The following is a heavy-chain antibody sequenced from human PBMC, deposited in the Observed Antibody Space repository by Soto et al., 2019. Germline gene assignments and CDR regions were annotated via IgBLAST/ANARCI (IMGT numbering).Heavy chain of an antibody. D-gene: IGHD4-4*01. CDR1: GFTVSSHY. V-gene: IGHV3-53*01. J-gene: IGHJ5*02. Sequence: EVQLVESGGGLIQPGGSLRLSCAASGFTVSSHYMTWVRQAPGKGLEWVSVIYSDGTTYYADSVKGRFIISRDNSKNTLHLQMDSLRAEDTAVYYCARACSICNPPNWFDPWGQGTLVTVSS. CDR3: ARACSICNPPNWFDP. CDR2: IYSDGTT.